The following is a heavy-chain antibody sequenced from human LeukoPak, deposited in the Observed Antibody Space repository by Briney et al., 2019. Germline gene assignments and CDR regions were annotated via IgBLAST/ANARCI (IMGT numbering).Heavy chain of an antibody. CDR3: ARGARYSGSYSPGRAYYFDY. CDR1: GYSISSGYY. CDR2: IYHSGST. V-gene: IGHV4-38-2*02. J-gene: IGHJ4*02. D-gene: IGHD1-26*01. Sequence: PSETLSLTCTVSGYSISSGYYWGWIRQPPGKGLEWIGSIYHSGSTYYNPSLKSRVTISVDTSKNQFSLKLSSVTAADTAVYYCARGARYSGSYSPGRAYYFDYWGQGTLVTVSS.